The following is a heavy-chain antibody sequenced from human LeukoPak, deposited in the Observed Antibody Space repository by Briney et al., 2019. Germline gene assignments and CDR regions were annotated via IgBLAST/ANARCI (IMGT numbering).Heavy chain of an antibody. D-gene: IGHD3-22*01. CDR3: AKDLYDSSGYHFDY. CDR2: ISGSGGST. CDR1: GFTFSSYS. V-gene: IGHV3-23*01. Sequence: GGSLRLSCAASGFTFSSYSMSWVRQAPGKGLEWVSAISGSGGSTYYADSVKGRFTISRDNSKNTLYLQMNSLRAEDTAVYYCAKDLYDSSGYHFDYWGQGTLVTVSS. J-gene: IGHJ4*02.